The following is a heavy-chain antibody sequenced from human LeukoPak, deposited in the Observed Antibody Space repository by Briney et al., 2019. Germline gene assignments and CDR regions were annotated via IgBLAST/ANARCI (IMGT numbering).Heavy chain of an antibody. Sequence: GGSLRLSCAASGFTFSSYAMSWVRQAPGKGLEWVSTIRGSGDSTYYADSVKGRFTISRDNSKNTLFLQMNSLKAGDTAVYYCAKADSSSCYNTYVDYWGQGTLVTVSS. CDR3: AKADSSSCYNTYVDY. V-gene: IGHV3-23*01. J-gene: IGHJ4*02. CDR2: IRGSGDST. D-gene: IGHD6-13*01. CDR1: GFTFSSYA.